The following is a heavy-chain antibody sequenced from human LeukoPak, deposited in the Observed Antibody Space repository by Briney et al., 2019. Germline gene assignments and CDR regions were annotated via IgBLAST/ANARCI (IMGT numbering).Heavy chain of an antibody. D-gene: IGHD2-15*01. V-gene: IGHV3-23*01. CDR1: GFTFSSYA. CDR3: AKDTFPYCSGGSCRYFDY. J-gene: IGHJ4*02. Sequence: GGSLRLSCAASGFTFSSYAMSWVRQAPGKGLEWVSAISGSGGSTYYADSVKGRFTISRDNSKNTLYLQMNSLRAEDTAVYYCAKDTFPYCSGGSCRYFDYWGQGTLVTVSS. CDR2: ISGSGGST.